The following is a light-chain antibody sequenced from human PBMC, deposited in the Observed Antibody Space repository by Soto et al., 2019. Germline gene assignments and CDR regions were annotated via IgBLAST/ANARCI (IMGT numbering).Light chain of an antibody. Sequence: LTQSPATVSVSPGEGATLSCRAGQNIGTSLVWSQQKPGQSPRLLIYDASHRATGVPARFSGSGSGTDFTLTISSLEPEDFAVYYCQQRSVWPITFGQGTRLEIK. CDR1: QNIGTS. CDR2: DAS. V-gene: IGKV3-11*01. CDR3: QQRSVWPIT. J-gene: IGKJ5*01.